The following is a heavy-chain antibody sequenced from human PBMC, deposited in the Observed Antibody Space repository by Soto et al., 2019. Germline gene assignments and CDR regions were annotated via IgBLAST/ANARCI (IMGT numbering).Heavy chain of an antibody. V-gene: IGHV3-53*01. CDR3: ARVPYSSGWYFDY. D-gene: IGHD6-19*01. J-gene: IGHJ4*02. CDR1: GFTVSSNY. CDR2: IYSGGST. Sequence: PGGSLRLSCAASGFTVSSNYMSWVRQAPGKGLEWVSVIYSGGSTYYADSVKGRFTISRDNSKNTPYLQMNSLRAEDTAVYYCARVPYSSGWYFDYWGQGTLVTVSS.